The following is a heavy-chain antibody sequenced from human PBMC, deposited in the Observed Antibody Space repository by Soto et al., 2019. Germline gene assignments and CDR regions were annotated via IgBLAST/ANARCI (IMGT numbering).Heavy chain of an antibody. CDR2: ISGSGGTT. J-gene: IGHJ4*02. CDR1: GFTFNHYG. CDR3: AKVIVLGSSTIEF. Sequence: EQLLESGGGLVQPGGSLTLSCTASGFTFNHYGMAWVRQAPGKGLEWVSVISGSGGTTYYADSVKGRFTISRDNSKSTVYSRKYSLRVEDTALYSCAKVIVLGSSTIEFWGPATLVTVSS. D-gene: IGHD6-6*01. V-gene: IGHV3-23*01.